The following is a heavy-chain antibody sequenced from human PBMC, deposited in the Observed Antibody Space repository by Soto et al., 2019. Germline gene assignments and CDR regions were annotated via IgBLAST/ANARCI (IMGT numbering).Heavy chain of an antibody. CDR2: IWYDGSNK. CDR3: ARAVGFGELSAFDI. CDR1: GFTFSSYG. J-gene: IGHJ3*02. D-gene: IGHD3-10*01. V-gene: IGHV3-33*01. Sequence: QVQLVESGGGVVQPGRSLRLSCAASGFTFSSYGMHWVRQAPGKGLEWVAVIWYDGSNKYYADSVKGRFTISRDNSKNTLYLQMTSLIAEDTAVYYCARAVGFGELSAFDIWGQGTMVTVSS.